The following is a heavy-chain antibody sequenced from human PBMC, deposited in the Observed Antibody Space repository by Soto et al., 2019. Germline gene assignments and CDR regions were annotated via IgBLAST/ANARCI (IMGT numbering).Heavy chain of an antibody. CDR2: ISYDGSNK. CDR1: GFTFSSYA. Sequence: VGSLRLSCAASGFTFSSYAMHWVRQAPGKGLEWVAVISYDGSNKYYADSVKGRFTISRDNSKNTLYLQMNSLRAEDTAVYYCARAGIAARPGYFDYWGQGTLVTVSS. V-gene: IGHV3-30-3*01. CDR3: ARAGIAARPGYFDY. D-gene: IGHD6-6*01. J-gene: IGHJ4*02.